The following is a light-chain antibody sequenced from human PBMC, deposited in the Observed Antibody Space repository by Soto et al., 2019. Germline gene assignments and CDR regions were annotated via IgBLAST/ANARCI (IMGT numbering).Light chain of an antibody. Sequence: QSVLTQPACVSVSPGQSITISCTGTASDVGGYNYVSWYQQHPGKAPKLMIHAVSNRPSGVSSRFSGSKSGNTASLTISGLQSEDEADYFCCSYTSRTTYVFGTGTKVTVL. CDR3: CSYTSRTTYV. J-gene: IGLJ1*01. CDR1: ASDVGGYNY. V-gene: IGLV2-14*01. CDR2: AVS.